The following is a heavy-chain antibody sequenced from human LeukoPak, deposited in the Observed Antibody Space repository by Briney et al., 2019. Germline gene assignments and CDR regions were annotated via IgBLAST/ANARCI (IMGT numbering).Heavy chain of an antibody. J-gene: IGHJ5*02. D-gene: IGHD2-15*01. CDR2: IYYSGST. V-gene: IGHV4-59*01. CDR1: GGSISSYY. Sequence: PSETLSLTCAVSGGSISSYYWSWIRQPPARGLEWIGYIYYSGSTNYNPSLKSRVTISVDTSKNQFSLKLSSVTAADTAVYYCARVVVVAARGDWFDPWGQGTLVTVSS. CDR3: ARVVVVAARGDWFDP.